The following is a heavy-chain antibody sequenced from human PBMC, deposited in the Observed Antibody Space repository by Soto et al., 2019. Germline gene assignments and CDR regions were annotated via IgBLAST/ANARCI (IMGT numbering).Heavy chain of an antibody. D-gene: IGHD2-8*01. J-gene: IGHJ4*02. Sequence: GGSLRLSCAASGFTFSSYGMHWVRQAPGKGLEWVAVIWYDGSNKYYADSVKGRFTISRDNSKNTLYLQMNSLRAEDTAVYYCARVPGLYCTNGVCYTQYYFDYWGQGTLVTVS. CDR2: IWYDGSNK. CDR3: ARVPGLYCTNGVCYTQYYFDY. V-gene: IGHV3-33*01. CDR1: GFTFSSYG.